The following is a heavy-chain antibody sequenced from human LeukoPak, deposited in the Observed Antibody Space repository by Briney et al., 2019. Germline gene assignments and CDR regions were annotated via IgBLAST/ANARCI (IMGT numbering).Heavy chain of an antibody. V-gene: IGHV3-21*01. D-gene: IGHD3-22*01. Sequence: GGSLRLSCAASGFTFSRYSMNWVRQAPGKGLEWVSSISSSSSYIYYADSGKGRFTISRDNAKNSLYLQMNSLRAEDTAVYYCVGLGYYYDSSGYYGPAFDIWGQGTMVTVSS. CDR3: VGLGYYYDSSGYYGPAFDI. CDR1: GFTFSRYS. CDR2: ISSSSSYI. J-gene: IGHJ3*02.